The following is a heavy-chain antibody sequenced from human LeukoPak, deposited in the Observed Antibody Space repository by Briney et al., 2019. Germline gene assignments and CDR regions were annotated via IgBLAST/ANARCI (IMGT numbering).Heavy chain of an antibody. CDR2: ISSSSSYI. D-gene: IGHD3-10*01. Sequence: PGGSLRLSCAASGFTFSSYSMNWVRQAPGKGLEWVSSISSSSSYIYYADSVKGRFTISRDNAKNTLYLQMNSLRADDTAVYYCARDRGYPDSFNIWGEGTMVTVSS. CDR1: GFTFSSYS. J-gene: IGHJ3*02. V-gene: IGHV3-21*01. CDR3: ARDRGYPDSFNI.